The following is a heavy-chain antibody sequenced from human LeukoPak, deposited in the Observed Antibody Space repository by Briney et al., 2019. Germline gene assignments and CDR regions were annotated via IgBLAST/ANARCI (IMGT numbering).Heavy chain of an antibody. CDR1: GYSFTSYD. Sequence: ASVKVSFRASGYSFTSYDMNWVRQATGQGLEWMGWVNPNSGNTGYAQKFQGRITMTRDTSTGTAYMELSSLRSEDTAVYFCARDPINVRFAFDLWGQGTMVTVSS. J-gene: IGHJ3*01. CDR3: ARDPINVRFAFDL. V-gene: IGHV1-8*01. CDR2: VNPNSGNT. D-gene: IGHD6-6*01.